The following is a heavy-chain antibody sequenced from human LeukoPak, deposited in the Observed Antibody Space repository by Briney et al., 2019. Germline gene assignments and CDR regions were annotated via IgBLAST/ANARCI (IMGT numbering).Heavy chain of an antibody. V-gene: IGHV4-61*02. CDR2: IYTSGST. CDR1: GGSISSGSYY. J-gene: IGHJ5*02. Sequence: PSETLSLTCTVSGGSISSGSYYWSWIRQPAGKGLEWIGRIYTSGSTNYNPSLKSRVTISVDTSKNQFSLKLSSVTAADTAVYYCARDQGVLLWFGESYEGWFDPWGQGTLVTVSS. D-gene: IGHD3-10*01. CDR3: ARDQGVLLWFGESYEGWFDP.